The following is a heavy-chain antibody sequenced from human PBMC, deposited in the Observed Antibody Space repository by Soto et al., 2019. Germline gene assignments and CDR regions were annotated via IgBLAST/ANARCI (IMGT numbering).Heavy chain of an antibody. J-gene: IGHJ6*02. CDR3: ARGGQSVQLERRGYYYGMDV. D-gene: IGHD1-1*01. Sequence: GGSLRLSCAASGFTFDDYTMHWVRQAPGKGLEWVSVIRYDGGSTYYADSVKGRFTISRDNSKNTLYLQMNSLRAEDTAVYYSARGGQSVQLERRGYYYGMDVWGQGTTVTVSS. V-gene: IGHV3-43*01. CDR2: IRYDGGST. CDR1: GFTFDDYT.